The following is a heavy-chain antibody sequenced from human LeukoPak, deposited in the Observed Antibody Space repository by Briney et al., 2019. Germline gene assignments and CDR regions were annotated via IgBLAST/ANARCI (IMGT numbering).Heavy chain of an antibody. CDR2: ISAYHGIT. J-gene: IGHJ3*02. CDR1: GYTFANYG. CDR3: ARDLALYCSTTSCQDAFDI. D-gene: IGHD2-2*01. V-gene: IGHV1-18*01. Sequence: ASVKVSCKASGYTFANYGITWVRQAPGQGLEWMGWISAYHGITNYAQKLQGRVTMTTDTSTSTAYMELRSLRSDDTAVFNCARDLALYCSTTSCQDAFDIWGQGTMVTVSS.